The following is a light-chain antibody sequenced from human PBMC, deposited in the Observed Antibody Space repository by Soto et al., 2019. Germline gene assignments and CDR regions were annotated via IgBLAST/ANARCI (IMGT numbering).Light chain of an antibody. Sequence: QSVLTQPPSASGSPGQSVTISCTGTSSDVGAYNYVSWYQQHAGKAPKLGIYEVTKWPSGVPDRFSGSKSANTASLTVSGLQAEDEADYYCSSFASSNTWVFGGGTKVTVL. J-gene: IGLJ3*02. CDR3: SSFASSNTWV. CDR2: EVT. V-gene: IGLV2-8*01. CDR1: SSDVGAYNY.